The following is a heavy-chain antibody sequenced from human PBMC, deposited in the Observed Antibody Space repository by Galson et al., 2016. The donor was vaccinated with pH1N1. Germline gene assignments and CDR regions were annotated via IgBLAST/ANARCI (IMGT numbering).Heavy chain of an antibody. D-gene: IGHD3-10*01. V-gene: IGHV3-11*01. Sequence: SLRLSCAASGFLFSHYYMGWIRQAPGKGLEWMSYISGSDTTIYYADSVRGRFTISRDNAQNSLYLHMNSLSAEDTAVYYCARDHFGWAFDVWGQGTMVTVSP. CDR3: ARDHFGWAFDV. CDR1: GFLFSHYY. CDR2: ISGSDTTI. J-gene: IGHJ3*01.